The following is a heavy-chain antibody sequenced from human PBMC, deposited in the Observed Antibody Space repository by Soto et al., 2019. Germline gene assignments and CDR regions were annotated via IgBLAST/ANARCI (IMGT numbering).Heavy chain of an antibody. J-gene: IGHJ4*02. D-gene: IGHD6-19*01. CDR3: AKGYSSGWPDYFDS. CDR2: ISGSGGST. Sequence: GGSLRLSCAASGFTFSSYAMSRVRQAPGKGLEWVSGISGSGGSTYYADSAKGRFTISRDNSKNTLYLQMNSLRAEDTAVYYCAKGYSSGWPDYFDSWGQGTLVTVSS. V-gene: IGHV3-23*01. CDR1: GFTFSSYA.